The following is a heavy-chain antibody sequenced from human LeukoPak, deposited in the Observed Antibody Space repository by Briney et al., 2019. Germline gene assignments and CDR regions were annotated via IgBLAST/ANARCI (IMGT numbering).Heavy chain of an antibody. CDR2: IYYSGST. D-gene: IGHD3-9*01. V-gene: IGHV4-59*11. CDR1: GGSISSHY. CDR3: ARHPYDILTGYAVDNAFDI. J-gene: IGHJ3*02. Sequence: SETLSLTCTVSGGSISSHYWSWLRQPPGKGLEWIGYIYYSGSTNYNPSLKSRVTISVDTSKNQFSLKLSSVTAADTAVYYCARHPYDILTGYAVDNAFDIWGQGTMVTVSS.